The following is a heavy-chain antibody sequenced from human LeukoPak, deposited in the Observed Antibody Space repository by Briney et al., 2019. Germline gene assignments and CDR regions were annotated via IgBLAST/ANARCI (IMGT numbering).Heavy chain of an antibody. Sequence: KAGGSLRLSCAASGFTFSSYSMNWVRQAPGKGLEWVSSISSSSSYIYYADSVKGRFTISRDNAKNSLYLQMNSLRAEDTAVYYCARGGYSYGYVDWFDPWGQGTLVTVSS. V-gene: IGHV3-21*01. CDR3: ARGGYSYGYVDWFDP. CDR2: ISSSSSYI. J-gene: IGHJ5*02. D-gene: IGHD5-18*01. CDR1: GFTFSSYS.